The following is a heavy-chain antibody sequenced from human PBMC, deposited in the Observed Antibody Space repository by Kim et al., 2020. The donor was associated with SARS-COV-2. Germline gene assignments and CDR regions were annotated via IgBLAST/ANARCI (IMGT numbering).Heavy chain of an antibody. J-gene: IGHJ6*02. CDR2: MNPNSGNT. CDR3: ARGVYYRNYIAARHYGMDV. V-gene: IGHV1-8*01. CDR1: GYTFTSYD. Sequence: ASVKVSCKASGYTFTSYDINWVRQATGQGLEWMGWMNPNSGNTGYAQKFQGRVTMTRNTSISTAYTELSSLRSEDTAVYYCARGVYYRNYIAARHYGMDVWGQGTTVTVSS. D-gene: IGHD6-6*01.